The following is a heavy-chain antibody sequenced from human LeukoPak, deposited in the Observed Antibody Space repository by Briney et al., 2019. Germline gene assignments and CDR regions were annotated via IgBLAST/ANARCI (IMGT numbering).Heavy chain of an antibody. CDR1: GGSISSSSYY. CDR3: ARDPGGYYFDY. Sequence: SETLSLTCTVSGGSISSSSYYWGWIRQPPGKGLEWIGYIYSSGSTNYNPSLKSRVTISVDTSKNQFSLKLRSVTAADTAVYYCARDPGGYYFDYWGQGTLVTVSS. V-gene: IGHV4-61*01. J-gene: IGHJ4*02. CDR2: IYSSGST. D-gene: IGHD1-26*01.